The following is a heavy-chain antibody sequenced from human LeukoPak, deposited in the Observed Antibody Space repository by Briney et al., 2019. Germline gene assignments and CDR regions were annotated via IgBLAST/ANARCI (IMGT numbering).Heavy chain of an antibody. Sequence: ASVKVSCKASGYTFTGYYMHWVRRAPGQGLEWMGWINPNSGGTNYAQKFQGRVTMTRDTSISTAYMSRLRSDDTAVYYCATNSGSYGNLDYWGQGTLVTVSS. V-gene: IGHV1-2*02. CDR3: ATNSGSYGNLDY. CDR1: GYTFTGYY. CDR2: INPNSGGT. D-gene: IGHD1-26*01. J-gene: IGHJ4*02.